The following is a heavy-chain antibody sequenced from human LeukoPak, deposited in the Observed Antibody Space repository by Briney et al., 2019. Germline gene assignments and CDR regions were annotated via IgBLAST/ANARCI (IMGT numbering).Heavy chain of an antibody. V-gene: IGHV3-48*01. CDR2: ISSSSSTI. D-gene: IGHD6-6*01. J-gene: IGHJ3*02. Sequence: GGSLRLSCTASGFTFGDYAMSWFRQAPGKGLEWVSYISSSSSTIYNADSVKGRFTISRDNANNSFYLQMNSLRAEDTAVYYCAREYSSSSGRAFDMWGQGTMVTVSS. CDR1: GFTFGDYA. CDR3: AREYSSSSGRAFDM.